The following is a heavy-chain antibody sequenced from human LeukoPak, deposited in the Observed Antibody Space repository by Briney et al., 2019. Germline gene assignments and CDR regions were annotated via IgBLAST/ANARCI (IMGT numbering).Heavy chain of an antibody. J-gene: IGHJ4*02. V-gene: IGHV3-74*01. CDR3: ASVFGGYYYDSSGSGSNFDY. Sequence: GGSLRLSCAASGFTFSSYWMHWVRHAPGKGLVWVSRINSDGSSTSYADSVKGRFTISRDNAKNTLYLQMNSLRAEDTAVYYCASVFGGYYYDSSGSGSNFDYWGQGTLVTVSS. CDR1: GFTFSSYW. CDR2: INSDGSST. D-gene: IGHD3-22*01.